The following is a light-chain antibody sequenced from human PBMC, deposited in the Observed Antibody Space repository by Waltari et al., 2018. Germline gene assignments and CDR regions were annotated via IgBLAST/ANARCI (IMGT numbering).Light chain of an antibody. Sequence: DIVMTQSPDSLAVSLGERATINCKSSQSVLYSSNNKNYLAWYQQKPGQHPKLLIYWASTRESGVPDRFSGSGSETDFTLTISSLQAEDVAVYYCQQYYSKPLTFGGGTKVESK. CDR2: WAS. CDR3: QQYYSKPLT. V-gene: IGKV4-1*01. CDR1: QSVLYSSNNKNY. J-gene: IGKJ4*01.